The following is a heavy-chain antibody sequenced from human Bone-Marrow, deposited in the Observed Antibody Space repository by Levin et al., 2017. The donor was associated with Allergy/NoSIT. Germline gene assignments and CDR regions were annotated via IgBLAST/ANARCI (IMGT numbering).Heavy chain of an antibody. J-gene: IGHJ4*02. V-gene: IGHV3-23*01. CDR1: GFTFSSYA. CDR3: AINENPGGYYDILTVGVYY. CDR2: ISGSGGST. D-gene: IGHD3-9*01. Sequence: PGGSLRLSCAASGFTFSSYAMSWVRQAPGKGLEWVSAISGSGGSTYYADSVKGRFTISRDNSKNTLYLQMNSLRAEDTAVYYCAINENPGGYYDILTVGVYYWGQGTLVTVSS.